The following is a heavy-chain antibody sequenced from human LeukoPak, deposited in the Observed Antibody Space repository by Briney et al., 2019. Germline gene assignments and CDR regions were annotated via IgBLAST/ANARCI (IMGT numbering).Heavy chain of an antibody. J-gene: IGHJ5*02. CDR2: IIPDSGTA. D-gene: IGHD2-2*02. V-gene: IGHV1-69*05. CDR1: GGIFSSNA. CDR3: ARGLGYCTGTSCYSRLAP. Sequence: ASVKVSCMASGGIFSSNAISWVRQAPGQGLEWVGGIIPDSGTADYAQKFQGRVTISTDGTTSAVYMELSSLRSEDTAVYYCARGLGYCTGTSCYSRLAPWGQGTLVTVSS.